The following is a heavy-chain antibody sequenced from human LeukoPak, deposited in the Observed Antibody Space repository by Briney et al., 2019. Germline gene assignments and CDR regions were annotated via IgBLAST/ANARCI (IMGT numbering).Heavy chain of an antibody. V-gene: IGHV4-39*07. CDR3: ARDPVELYCSSTSCHPS. D-gene: IGHD2-2*01. CDR2: IYYSGST. CDR1: GGSISSSSYY. Sequence: SETLSLTCTVSGGSISSSSYYWGWIRQPPGKGLEWIGSIYYSGSTYYNPSLKSRVTISVDTSKNQFSLKLSSVTAADTAVYYCARDPVELYCSSTSCHPSWGQGTLVTVSS. J-gene: IGHJ5*02.